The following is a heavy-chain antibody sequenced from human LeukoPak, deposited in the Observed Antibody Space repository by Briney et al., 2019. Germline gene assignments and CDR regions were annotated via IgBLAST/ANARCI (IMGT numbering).Heavy chain of an antibody. J-gene: IGHJ4*02. CDR2: INHSGST. V-gene: IGHV4-34*01. Sequence: SETLSLTCAVYGGSFSGYYWSWIRQPPGKGLEWIGEINHSGSTNYNPSLKSRVTISVDTSKNQFSLKLSSVTAADTAVYYRARHREGPTYYFDYWGQGTLVNVSS. CDR1: GGSFSGYY. D-gene: IGHD1-26*01. CDR3: ARHREGPTYYFDY.